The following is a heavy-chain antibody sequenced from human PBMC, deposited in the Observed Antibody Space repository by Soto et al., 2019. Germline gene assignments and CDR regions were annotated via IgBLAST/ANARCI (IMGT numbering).Heavy chain of an antibody. V-gene: IGHV3-11*06. Sequence: GGSLRLSCAASGFSLSDFYMSWIRQAPGKGLEWVSHISPKSTYRNYADSVKGRFTISRDNTKSSLFLQMNSLGVEDTAVYYCARGGGGGLFEHWGQGVLVTVSS. J-gene: IGHJ4*02. D-gene: IGHD2-21*01. CDR1: GFSLSDFY. CDR3: ARGGGGGLFEH. CDR2: ISPKSTYR.